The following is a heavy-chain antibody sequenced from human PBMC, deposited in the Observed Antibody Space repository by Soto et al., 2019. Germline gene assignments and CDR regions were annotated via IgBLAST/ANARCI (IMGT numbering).Heavy chain of an antibody. CDR2: ISGSGGST. CDR3: AKVHLDYDSSGYFYFDY. V-gene: IGHV3-23*01. CDR1: GFTFSSYA. Sequence: GGSLRLSCAASGFTFSSYAMSWVRQAPGKGLEWVSAISGSGGSTYYADSVKGRFTISRDNSKNTLYLQMNSLRAEDTAVYYCAKVHLDYDSSGYFYFDYWGQGTLVTVSS. J-gene: IGHJ4*02. D-gene: IGHD3-22*01.